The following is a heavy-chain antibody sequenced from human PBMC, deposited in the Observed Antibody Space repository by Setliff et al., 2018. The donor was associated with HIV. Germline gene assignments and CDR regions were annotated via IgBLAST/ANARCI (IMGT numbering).Heavy chain of an antibody. CDR2: ISGRSSDP. D-gene: IGHD1-26*01. Sequence: GSLRLSCVASGFTFGPFWMHWVRQAPGKGLEWVSYISGRSSDPNYADSVKGRFTISRDNAKNSVYLQMNSLRAEDTAVYYCARDGRRLDAFDIWGQGTMVTVSS. V-gene: IGHV3-21*05. CDR3: ARDGRRLDAFDI. CDR1: GFTFGPFW. J-gene: IGHJ3*02.